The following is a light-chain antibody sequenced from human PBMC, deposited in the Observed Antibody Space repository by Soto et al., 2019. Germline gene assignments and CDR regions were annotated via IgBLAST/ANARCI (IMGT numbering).Light chain of an antibody. Sequence: IQMTQSPSSLSASVRDRVTITCRASQDIGNDLGWYQQKPGKAPNLLIYAASSLRSGVPSRFSGSGSGTHFTLTINSLQAEDSATYFCLQDYTYPWRFGQGTKVEIK. CDR3: LQDYTYPWR. CDR2: AAS. CDR1: QDIGND. V-gene: IGKV1-6*02. J-gene: IGKJ1*01.